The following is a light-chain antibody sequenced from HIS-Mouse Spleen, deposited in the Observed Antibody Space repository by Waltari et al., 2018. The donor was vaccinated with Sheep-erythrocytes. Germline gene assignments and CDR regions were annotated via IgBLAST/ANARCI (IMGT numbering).Light chain of an antibody. J-gene: IGKJ5*01. CDR1: QSVSSY. Sequence: EIVLTQSPATLSLSPGERATLSCRASQSVSSYLAWSQQKPGQAPRPLIYDASNRATGIPARFSGSGSGTDFTLTISSLEPEDFAVYYCQQRSNWPPITFGQGTRLEIK. CDR2: DAS. V-gene: IGKV3-11*01. CDR3: QQRSNWPPIT.